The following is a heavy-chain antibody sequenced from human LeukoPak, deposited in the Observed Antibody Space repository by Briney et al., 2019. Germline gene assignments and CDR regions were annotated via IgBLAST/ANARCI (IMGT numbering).Heavy chain of an antibody. Sequence: GGSLRLSCAASGFTFSSCGIHWVRQVPGKGLVLVARIKDGGTTTDYADSVKGRFTISRDDAKNTLYLQMNSLRAEDTAVYYCTTIRPGYWGQGTLVTVSP. CDR1: GFTFSSCG. CDR3: TTIRPGY. V-gene: IGHV3-74*01. CDR2: IKDGGTTT. D-gene: IGHD5-12*01. J-gene: IGHJ4*02.